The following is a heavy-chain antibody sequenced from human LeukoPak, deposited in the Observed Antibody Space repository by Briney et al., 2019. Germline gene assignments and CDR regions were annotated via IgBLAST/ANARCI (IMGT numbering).Heavy chain of an antibody. CDR1: GFTFSSYA. J-gene: IGHJ4*02. CDR3: AEDSLKCSSTSCYIYSGNWNTNFDY. D-gene: IGHD2-2*02. V-gene: IGHV3-23*01. CDR2: ISGSGGST. Sequence: PGRSLRLSCAASGFTFSSYAMSWVRQAPGKGLEWVSAISGSGGSTYYADSVKGRFTISRDNSKNTLYLQMNSLRAEDTAVYYCAEDSLKCSSTSCYIYSGNWNTNFDYWGQGTLVTVSS.